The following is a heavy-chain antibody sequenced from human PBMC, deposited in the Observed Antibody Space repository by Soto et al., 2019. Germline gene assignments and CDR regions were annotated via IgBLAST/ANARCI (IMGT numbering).Heavy chain of an antibody. Sequence: EVQLLESGGGLVQPGGSLRLSCAASEFTFSSYAMSWVRQAPGKGLEWVSAISGSGGSTYYADSVKGRFTISRDNSKNTLYLQMNSLRAEDTAVYYCAKVTYYDFWSGYYYGMDVWGQGTTVTVSS. CDR3: AKVTYYDFWSGYYYGMDV. D-gene: IGHD3-3*01. V-gene: IGHV3-23*01. J-gene: IGHJ6*02. CDR2: ISGSGGST. CDR1: EFTFSSYA.